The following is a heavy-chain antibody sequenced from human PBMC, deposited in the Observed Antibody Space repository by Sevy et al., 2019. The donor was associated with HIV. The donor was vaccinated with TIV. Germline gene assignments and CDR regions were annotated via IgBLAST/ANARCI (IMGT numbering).Heavy chain of an antibody. V-gene: IGHV3-23*01. CDR2: ISGSGGGK. D-gene: IGHD3-10*01. Sequence: GGSLRLSCAASGFTFSSFAISWVRQAPGKGLEWVSDISGSGGGKKYADSVKGRFTVSRDNAQNTVFLQMNNLRGEDTGLSYYAKEFYRGSYLEDWGQGTLVTVSS. CDR1: GFTFSSFA. J-gene: IGHJ4*02. CDR3: AKEFYRGSYLED.